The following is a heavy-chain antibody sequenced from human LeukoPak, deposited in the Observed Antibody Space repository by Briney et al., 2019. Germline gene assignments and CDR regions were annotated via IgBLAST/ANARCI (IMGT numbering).Heavy chain of an antibody. CDR2: IYYSGST. D-gene: IGHD3-9*01. V-gene: IGHV4-59*01. CDR1: GGSISSYY. CDR3: ARTRYYDILTGHQPFDY. Sequence: SETLSLTCTVSGGSISSYYWSWIRQPPGKGLEWIGYIYYSGSTNYNPSLKSRVTISVDTSKNQFSLKLSSVTAADTAVYYCARTRYYDILTGHQPFDYWGQGTLITVSS. J-gene: IGHJ4*02.